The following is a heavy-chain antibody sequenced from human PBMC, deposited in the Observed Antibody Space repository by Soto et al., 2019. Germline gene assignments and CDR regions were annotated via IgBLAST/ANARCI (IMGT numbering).Heavy chain of an antibody. CDR1: GYTFTSYY. J-gene: IGHJ6*03. CDR2: INPSGGST. CDR3: ARDPAAAGRSRYYYYYMDV. D-gene: IGHD6-13*01. Sequence: ASVKVSCKASGYTFTSYYMHWVRQAPGQGLEWMGIINPSGGSTSYAQKFQGRVTMTRDTSTSTVCMELSSLRSEDTAVYYCARDPAAAGRSRYYYYYMDVWGKGTTVTVSS. V-gene: IGHV1-46*03.